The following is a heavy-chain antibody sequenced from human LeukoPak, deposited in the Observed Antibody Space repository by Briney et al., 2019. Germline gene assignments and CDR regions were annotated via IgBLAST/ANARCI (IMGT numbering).Heavy chain of an antibody. Sequence: GGSLRLSCAASGFTFSSYSMNWVRQAPGKGLEWVASVSGGGDSTYYTDSVKGRFTISRDNSKSTLYLQMNSLRDGDTAAYYCAKCLLRGYYDTSGYYFFDDWGQGTLVAVSS. D-gene: IGHD3-22*01. J-gene: IGHJ4*02. CDR3: AKCLLRGYYDTSGYYFFDD. V-gene: IGHV3-23*01. CDR1: GFTFSSYS. CDR2: VSGGGDST.